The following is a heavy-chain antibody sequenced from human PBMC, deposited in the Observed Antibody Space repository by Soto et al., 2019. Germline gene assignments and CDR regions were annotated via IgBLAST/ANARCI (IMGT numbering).Heavy chain of an antibody. D-gene: IGHD6-13*01. V-gene: IGHV3-21*01. CDR2: ISSSSSYI. J-gene: IGHJ4*02. CDR1: GFTFSSYS. Sequence: GGSLRLSCAASGFTFSSYSMNWVRQAPGKGLEWVSSISSSSSYIYYADPVKGRFTISRDNAKNSLYLQMNSLRAEDTAVYYCARDRHSSSWYVDYWGQGTLVTVSS. CDR3: ARDRHSSSWYVDY.